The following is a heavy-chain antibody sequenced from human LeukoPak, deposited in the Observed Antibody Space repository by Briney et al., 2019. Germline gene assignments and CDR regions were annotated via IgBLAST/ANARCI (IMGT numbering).Heavy chain of an antibody. Sequence: PSETLSLTCTVSGGSISSYYWSWIRQPPGKGLEWIGYIYYSGSTNYNPSLKSRVTISVDTSKNQFSLKLSSVTAADTAVHYCAREDSYGYGGVWFDPWGQGTLVTVSS. CDR2: IYYSGST. V-gene: IGHV4-59*01. D-gene: IGHD5-18*01. J-gene: IGHJ5*02. CDR1: GGSISSYY. CDR3: AREDSYGYGGVWFDP.